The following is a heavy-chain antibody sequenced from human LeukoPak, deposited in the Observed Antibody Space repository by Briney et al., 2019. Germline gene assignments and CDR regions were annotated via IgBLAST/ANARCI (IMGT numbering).Heavy chain of an antibody. V-gene: IGHV3-7*01. Sequence: GGSLRLPCAASGFTFSSYWMSWVRQAPGKGLEWVANIKQDGSEKYYVDSVKGRFTISRDNAKNSLYLQMNSLRAEDTAVYYCARDAYYYDSSGYYFDAFDIWGQGTMVTVSS. D-gene: IGHD3-22*01. CDR3: ARDAYYYDSSGYYFDAFDI. J-gene: IGHJ3*02. CDR2: IKQDGSEK. CDR1: GFTFSSYW.